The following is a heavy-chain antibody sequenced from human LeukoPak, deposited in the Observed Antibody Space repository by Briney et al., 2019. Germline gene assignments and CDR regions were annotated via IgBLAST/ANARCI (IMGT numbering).Heavy chain of an antibody. CDR2: IYSGGST. Sequence: GGSLRLSCAASGFTVSSNYMSWVRQAPGKGLEWVSVIYSGGSTYYADSVKGRFTISRHNSKNTLYLQMNSLRAEDTAVYYCARGGRSSGSYYPYYFDHWGQGTLVTVSS. CDR1: GFTVSSNY. D-gene: IGHD3-10*01. V-gene: IGHV3-53*04. CDR3: ARGGRSSGSYYPYYFDH. J-gene: IGHJ4*02.